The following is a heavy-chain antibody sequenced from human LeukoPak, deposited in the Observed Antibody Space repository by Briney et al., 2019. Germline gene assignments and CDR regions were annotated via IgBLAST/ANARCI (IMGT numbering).Heavy chain of an antibody. V-gene: IGHV4-39*07. CDR1: GGSIRSSIHY. CDR2: IYYSGST. D-gene: IGHD3-22*01. Sequence: SETLSLTCTVSGGSIRSSIHYWGWIRQPPGKGLEWIGSIYYSGSTYYNPSLKSRVTISVDTSKHQFSLNLSSVTAADTAVYYCARGRLLYDSSGHFDSSGHFDYWGQGTLVTVSS. J-gene: IGHJ4*02. CDR3: ARGRLLYDSSGHFDSSGHFDY.